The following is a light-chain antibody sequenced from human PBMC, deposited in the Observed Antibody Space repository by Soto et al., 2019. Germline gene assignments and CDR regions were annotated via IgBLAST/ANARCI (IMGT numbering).Light chain of an antibody. CDR3: QHRTNWPRT. Sequence: EIVLTQSPATLSLSPGERATLSCRASQSVGTFLAWYQQKPGQAPMLIIYDASNRATGIPARFSGTGSGTDFALTISSVEPEEFAVYYCQHRTNWPRTFGQGTKLDIK. CDR2: DAS. CDR1: QSVGTF. V-gene: IGKV3-11*01. J-gene: IGKJ2*01.